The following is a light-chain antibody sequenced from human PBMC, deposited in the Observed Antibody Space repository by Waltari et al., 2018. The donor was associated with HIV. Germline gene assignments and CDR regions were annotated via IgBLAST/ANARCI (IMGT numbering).Light chain of an antibody. J-gene: IGKJ2*01. V-gene: IGKV1-5*03. CDR3: QQYTSYCD. Sequence: DIQMTQSPSTLAASVGDTVTITCRASRSISSWLAWYQQKPGKAPKLLIYRASSLESGVPSRFSGSGSGTEITLTITSLQPDDFATYYCQQYTSYCDFGQGTKLEIK. CDR1: RSISSW. CDR2: RAS.